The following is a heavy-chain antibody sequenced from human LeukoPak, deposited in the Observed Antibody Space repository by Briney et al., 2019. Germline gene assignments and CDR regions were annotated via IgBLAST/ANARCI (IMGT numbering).Heavy chain of an antibody. Sequence: GGSLRLSCAASGFTFSSYSMNWVRQAPGKGLEWVSSISSSSSYIYYADSVKGRFTISRDNAKNSLYLQMNSLRAEDTAVYYCARGNRGDNWNDPVIAFDIWGQGTMVTVSS. CDR1: GFTFSSYS. CDR3: ARGNRGDNWNDPVIAFDI. CDR2: ISSSSSYI. D-gene: IGHD1-1*01. J-gene: IGHJ3*02. V-gene: IGHV3-21*01.